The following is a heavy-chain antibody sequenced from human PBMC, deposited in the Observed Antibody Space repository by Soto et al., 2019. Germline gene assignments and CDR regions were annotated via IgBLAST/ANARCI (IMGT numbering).Heavy chain of an antibody. Sequence: TSETLSLTCTVSGGSISNFYWTWIRQPAGRRLEWIGHMYVGGATRYNPSLESRVAMSVDTSKNQFSLNLNSVTAADTAVYYCVRGIYEDSGYYYPNWGQGTLVTVSS. CDR1: GGSISNFY. J-gene: IGHJ4*02. CDR2: MYVGGAT. CDR3: VRGIYEDSGYYYPN. D-gene: IGHD3-22*01. V-gene: IGHV4-4*07.